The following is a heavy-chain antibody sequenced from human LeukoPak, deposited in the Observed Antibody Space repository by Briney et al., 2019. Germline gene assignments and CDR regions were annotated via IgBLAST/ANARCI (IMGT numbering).Heavy chain of an antibody. V-gene: IGHV3-23*01. J-gene: IGHJ2*01. CDR2: VSGGGDPT. CDR1: DFAFSSYA. CDR3: GTLAHCRGDCYSRPNWHLDL. Sequence: GGSLRLSCGASDFAFSSYAMNWVRQAPGKGLEGVAGVSGGGDPTYYADSVKGRFTISRDNSQSTLYLQMNRLTAEDTAVYYCGTLAHCRGDCYSRPNWHLDLWGRGTLVTVSS. D-gene: IGHD2-21*02.